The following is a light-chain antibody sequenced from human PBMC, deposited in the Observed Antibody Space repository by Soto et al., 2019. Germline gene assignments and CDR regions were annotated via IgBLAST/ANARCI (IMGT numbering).Light chain of an antibody. CDR3: QQCHRYLT. Sequence: DIQMTQSPSTLSAAVGDRVTITFRASESMSNCLAWYQQKPGKAPKLLISGASSLQSGVPSRFRGSAHGTEFTLTISSLPPDDIATYYCQQCHRYLTFGQGTNVDI. V-gene: IGKV1-5*01. CDR2: GAS. J-gene: IGKJ1*01. CDR1: ESMSNC.